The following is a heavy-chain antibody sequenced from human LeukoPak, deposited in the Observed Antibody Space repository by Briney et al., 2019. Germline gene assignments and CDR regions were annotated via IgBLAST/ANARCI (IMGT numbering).Heavy chain of an antibody. CDR3: ARDRINDSDDFGI. Sequence: ASVKVSCKASGYTFTDYYIHWVRQAPGQGLEWMGWINPSGDTKYAQKFQGRVTMTRDTSINTAYMELNRLRSDDTAVYYCARDRINDSDDFGIWGQGTMVTVSS. V-gene: IGHV1-2*02. CDR2: INPSGDT. J-gene: IGHJ3*02. CDR1: GYTFTDYY. D-gene: IGHD1-1*01.